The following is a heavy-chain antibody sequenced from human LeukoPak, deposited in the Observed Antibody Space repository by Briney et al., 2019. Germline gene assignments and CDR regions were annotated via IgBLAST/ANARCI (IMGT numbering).Heavy chain of an antibody. J-gene: IGHJ4*02. V-gene: IGHV4-39*07. Sequence: SETLSLTCTVSGGSISSSSYYWGWIRQPPGKGLEWIGSIYYSGSTYYNPSLKSRVTISVDTSKNQFSLKLSSVTAADTAVYYCARQPRGASFFLHWGQGTLVTVSS. D-gene: IGHD3-3*01. CDR2: IYYSGST. CDR3: ARQPRGASFFLH. CDR1: GGSISSSSYY.